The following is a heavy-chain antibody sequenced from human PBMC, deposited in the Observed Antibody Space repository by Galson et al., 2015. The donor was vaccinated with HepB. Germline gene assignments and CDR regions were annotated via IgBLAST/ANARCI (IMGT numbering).Heavy chain of an antibody. D-gene: IGHD6-19*01. CDR2: INIDGRST. CDR1: GFTFSNYW. Sequence: SLRLSCAASGFTFSNYWMHWVRQAPGKGLVWVSRINIDGRSTSYADSVKGRFTISRDSAKNTLYLQMNSLRAEDTAVYYCARSRVERTVAGTFDSWGQGTLVTVSS. J-gene: IGHJ4*02. V-gene: IGHV3-74*01. CDR3: ARSRVERTVAGTFDS.